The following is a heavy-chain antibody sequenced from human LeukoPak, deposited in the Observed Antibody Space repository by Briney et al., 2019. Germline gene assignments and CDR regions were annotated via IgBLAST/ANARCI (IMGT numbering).Heavy chain of an antibody. CDR3: VRDVHSLRDS. D-gene: IGHD2-15*01. CDR1: RFIFSNYG. CDR2: INHDGSLR. J-gene: IGHJ4*02. Sequence: PGGSLRLSCAASRFIFSNYGMHWVRQAPGKGLVWVSHINHDGSLRNYADSVKGRFTISRDFAKNTLYLQMHSLGADDTAVYYCVRDVHSLRDSWGQGTLVTVSS. V-gene: IGHV3-74*01.